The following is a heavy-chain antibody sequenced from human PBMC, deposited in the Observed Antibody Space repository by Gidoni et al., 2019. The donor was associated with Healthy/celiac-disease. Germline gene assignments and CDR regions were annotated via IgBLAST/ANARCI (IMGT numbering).Heavy chain of an antibody. CDR3: AREVWFRFGSPQANWFDP. D-gene: IGHD3-10*01. CDR2: IIPIFGTA. J-gene: IGHJ5*02. CDR1: GGTFISYA. V-gene: IGHV1-69*01. Sequence: QVQLVQSGAEVKKPGSSVKVSCKASGGTFISYAISWVRQAPGQGLEWMGGIIPIFGTANYAQKFQGRVTITADESTSTAYMELSSLRSEDTAVYYCAREVWFRFGSPQANWFDPWGQGTLVTVSS.